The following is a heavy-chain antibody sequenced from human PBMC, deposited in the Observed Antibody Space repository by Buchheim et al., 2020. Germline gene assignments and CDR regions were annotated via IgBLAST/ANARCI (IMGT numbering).Heavy chain of an antibody. V-gene: IGHV2-70*15. Sequence: QVTLRESGPALVKPTQTLTLTCTFSGFSLSTSGMCVSWIRQPPGKALEWLARIDWDDDNYYSTSLKTRLTISKDTSKNQVVLTVTDIDPLDTATYYCARSSGYGYGGPSASYHYGMDVWGQGTT. CDR2: IDWDDDN. CDR3: ARSSGYGYGGPSASYHYGMDV. J-gene: IGHJ6*02. D-gene: IGHD4-23*01. CDR1: GFSLSTSGMC.